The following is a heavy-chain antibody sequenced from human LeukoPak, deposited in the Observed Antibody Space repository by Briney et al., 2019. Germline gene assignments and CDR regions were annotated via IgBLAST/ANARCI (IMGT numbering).Heavy chain of an antibody. V-gene: IGHV4-59*01. J-gene: IGHJ4*02. D-gene: IGHD6-13*01. CDR3: AALAAAGNFDY. CDR2: IYYSGST. CDR1: GGSISSYY. Sequence: PSETLSLTCTVSGGSISSYYWSWIRQPPGKGLEWIGYIYYSGSTNYNPSLKSRVTISVDTSKNQFSLKLSPVTAADTAVYYCAALAAAGNFDYWGQGTLVTVSS.